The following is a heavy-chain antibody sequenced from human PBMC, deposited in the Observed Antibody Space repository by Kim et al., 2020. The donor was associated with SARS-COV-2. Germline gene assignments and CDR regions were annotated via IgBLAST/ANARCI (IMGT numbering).Heavy chain of an antibody. V-gene: IGHV4-59*01. J-gene: IGHJ4*02. Sequence: SETLSLTCTVSGGSINNYYWSWIRQPPGKGLEWIGYIYSSGSTNYNPSLKSRVTISLDTSRNQISLKLTSVTAADTAVYYCARDRFGSWYLDRWGQGALVTVSS. D-gene: IGHD2-15*01. CDR1: GGSINNYY. CDR2: IYSSGST. CDR3: ARDRFGSWYLDR.